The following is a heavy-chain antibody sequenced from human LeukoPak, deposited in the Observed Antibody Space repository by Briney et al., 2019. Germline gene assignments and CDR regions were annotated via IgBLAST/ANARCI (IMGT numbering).Heavy chain of an antibody. CDR2: INPNSGGT. Sequence: ASVKVSCKASGYTFTGYYMHWVRQAPGQGLEWMGWINPNSGGTNYAQKFQGRVTMTRSTSISTAYMELSSLRSEDTAVYYCARGSDYTPSGYYGMDVWGQGTTVTVSS. D-gene: IGHD4-4*01. J-gene: IGHJ6*02. CDR1: GYTFTGYY. CDR3: ARGSDYTPSGYYGMDV. V-gene: IGHV1-2*02.